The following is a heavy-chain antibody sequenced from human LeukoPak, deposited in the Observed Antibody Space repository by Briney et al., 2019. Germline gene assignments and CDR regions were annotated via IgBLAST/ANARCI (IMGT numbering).Heavy chain of an antibody. Sequence: GGSLRLSCAASGFTFSDYYMSWIRQAPGKGLEWVSYISSSGSTIYYADSVKGRFTISRDNAKNSLYLQMNSLRAEDTAVYYCARDMLGRYAVSYYYYYMDVWGRGTTVTVSS. J-gene: IGHJ6*03. V-gene: IGHV3-11*04. D-gene: IGHD3-10*02. CDR2: ISSSGSTI. CDR1: GFTFSDYY. CDR3: ARDMLGRYAVSYYYYYMDV.